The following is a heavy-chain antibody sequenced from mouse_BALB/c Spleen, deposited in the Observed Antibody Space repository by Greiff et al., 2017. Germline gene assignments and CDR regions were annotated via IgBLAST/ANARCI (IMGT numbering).Heavy chain of an antibody. J-gene: IGHJ2*01. CDR1: GFTFSSYT. Sequence: EVQRVESGGGLVKPGGSLKLSCAASGFTFSSYTMSWVRQTPEKRLEWVATISSGGSYTYYPDSVKGRFTISRDNAKNTLYLQMSSLKSEDTAMYYCTRDYYRDGFDYWGQGTTLTVSS. CDR3: TRDYYRDGFDY. CDR2: ISSGGSYT. V-gene: IGHV5-6-4*01. D-gene: IGHD2-14*01.